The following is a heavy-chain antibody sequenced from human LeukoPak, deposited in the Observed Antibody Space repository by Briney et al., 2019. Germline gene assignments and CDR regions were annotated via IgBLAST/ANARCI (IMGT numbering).Heavy chain of an antibody. CDR1: GYSFTTYW. Sequence: GESLKISCKGSGYSFTTYWIAWVRRMPGEGLEWMGMINPGDSETRYSPSFQGQVTISVDKSINTAYLQWDSLKASDTAMYYCARHVTVRRSFDLWGQGTLVIVSS. CDR2: INPGDSET. J-gene: IGHJ4*02. V-gene: IGHV5-51*01. CDR3: ARHVTVRRSFDL. D-gene: IGHD2/OR15-2a*01.